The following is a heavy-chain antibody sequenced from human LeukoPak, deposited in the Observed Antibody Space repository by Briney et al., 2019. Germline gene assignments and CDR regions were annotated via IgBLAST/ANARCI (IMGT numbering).Heavy chain of an antibody. Sequence: GGSLRLSCAASGLTFSSYWMHWVRQVPGKGLVWVSRINTDGSSASYADSVKGRFTISRDNAKNTLYLQMNSLRAEDTAVYYCARGGTGSYDNWGQGTAVTLSS. J-gene: IGHJ4*02. CDR1: GLTFSSYW. D-gene: IGHD1-26*01. CDR2: INTDGSSA. V-gene: IGHV3-74*01. CDR3: ARGGTGSYDN.